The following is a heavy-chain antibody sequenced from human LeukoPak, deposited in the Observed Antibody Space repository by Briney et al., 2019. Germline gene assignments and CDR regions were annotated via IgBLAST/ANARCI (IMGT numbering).Heavy chain of an antibody. D-gene: IGHD4-17*01. CDR3: ARVPRRLDYGDYFSVVVHTQDYYYMDV. CDR2: ISSSSSTI. Sequence: GGSLRLSCAASGFTFSSYSMNWVRRAPGKGLEWVSYISSSSSTIYYADSVKGRFTISRDNAKNSLYLQMNSLRAEDTAVYYCARVPRRLDYGDYFSVVVHTQDYYYMDVWGKGTTVTVSS. V-gene: IGHV3-48*01. CDR1: GFTFSSYS. J-gene: IGHJ6*03.